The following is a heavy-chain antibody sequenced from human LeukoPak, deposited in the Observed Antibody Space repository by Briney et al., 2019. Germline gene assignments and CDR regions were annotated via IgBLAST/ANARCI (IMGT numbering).Heavy chain of an antibody. CDR2: IKQDGSEK. CDR3: ARKDGDYGYYYYYGMDV. CDR1: RFTFSSYW. Sequence: GGSLRLSCTASRFTFSSYWMSWVRQAPGKGLEWVATIKQDGSEKYYVDSVKGRFTISRDNAKNSLYLQMNSLRAEDTAVYYCARKDGDYGYYYYYGMDVWGKGTTVTVSS. V-gene: IGHV3-7*03. J-gene: IGHJ6*04. D-gene: IGHD4-17*01.